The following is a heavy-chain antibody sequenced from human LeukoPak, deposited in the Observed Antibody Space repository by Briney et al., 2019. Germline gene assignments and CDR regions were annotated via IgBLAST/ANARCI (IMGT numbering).Heavy chain of an antibody. CDR1: GGSFSGYY. Sequence: SETLSLTCAVYGGSFSGYYWSWIRQPPGKGLEWIGEINHSGSTNYNPSLKSRVTISVDTSKNQFSLKLSSVTAADTAVYYCARLGYCSGGSCYPPLFEYWGQGTLVTASS. D-gene: IGHD2-15*01. CDR2: INHSGST. V-gene: IGHV4-34*01. J-gene: IGHJ4*02. CDR3: ARLGYCSGGSCYPPLFEY.